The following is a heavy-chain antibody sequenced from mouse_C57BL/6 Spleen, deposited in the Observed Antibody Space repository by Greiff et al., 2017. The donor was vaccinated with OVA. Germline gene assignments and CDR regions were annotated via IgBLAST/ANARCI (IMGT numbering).Heavy chain of an antibody. CDR3: ARGGLTGTRVYYFDY. Sequence: QVQLQQPGAELVKPGASVKLSCKASGYTFTSYWMHWVKQRLGQGLEWIGMIHPNSGSTNYNEKFKSKATLTVDKSSSTAYMQLSSLTSEDSAVYYCARGGLTGTRVYYFDYWGQGTTLTVSS. J-gene: IGHJ2*01. D-gene: IGHD4-1*01. CDR1: GYTFTSYW. V-gene: IGHV1-64*01. CDR2: IHPNSGST.